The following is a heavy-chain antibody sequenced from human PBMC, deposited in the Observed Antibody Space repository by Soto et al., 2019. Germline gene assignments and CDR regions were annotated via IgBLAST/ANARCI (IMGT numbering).Heavy chain of an antibody. D-gene: IGHD3-16*01. Sequence: GASVKVSCKASGGTFSSYAISWVRQAPGQGLEWMGGIIPIFGTANYAQKFQGRVTITADESTSTAYMELSSLRSEDTAVYYCARRIMITFGAPGWFDPWAQGTLVTVSS. J-gene: IGHJ5*02. CDR3: ARRIMITFGAPGWFDP. V-gene: IGHV1-69*13. CDR2: IIPIFGTA. CDR1: GGTFSSYA.